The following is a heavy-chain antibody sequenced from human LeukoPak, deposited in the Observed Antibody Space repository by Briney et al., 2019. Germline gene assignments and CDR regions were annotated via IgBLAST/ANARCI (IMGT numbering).Heavy chain of an antibody. CDR2: IYYSGST. Sequence: PSETPSLTCTVSGGSISSHYWSWIRQPPGKGLEWIGYIYYSGSTNYNPSLKSRVTISVDTSKNQFSLKLSSVTAADTAVYYCARGLRSQWLGRPYYYYYMDVWGKGTTVTVSS. D-gene: IGHD6-19*01. CDR3: ARGLRSQWLGRPYYYYYMDV. J-gene: IGHJ6*03. V-gene: IGHV4-59*11. CDR1: GGSISSHY.